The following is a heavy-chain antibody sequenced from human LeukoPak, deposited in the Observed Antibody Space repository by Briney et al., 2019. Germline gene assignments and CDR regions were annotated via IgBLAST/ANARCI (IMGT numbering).Heavy chain of an antibody. V-gene: IGHV3-43D*03. CDR3: AKEVGYSYGYDY. D-gene: IGHD5-18*01. J-gene: IGHJ4*02. CDR2: ISWDGGST. CDR1: GFTFDDYA. Sequence: GGSLRLSCAASGFTFDDYAVHWVRHAPGKGLEWVSLISWDGGSTYYADSVKGRFTISRDNSKNSLYLQMNSLRAEDTALYYCAKEVGYSYGYDYWGQGTLVTVSS.